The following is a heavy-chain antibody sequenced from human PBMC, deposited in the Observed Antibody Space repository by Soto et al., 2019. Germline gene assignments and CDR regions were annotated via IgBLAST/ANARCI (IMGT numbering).Heavy chain of an antibody. CDR2: IIPIFGTA. Sequence: QVQLVQSRAEVKKPGSSVKVSCKASGGTFSSYAISWVRQAPGQGLEWMGGIIPIFGTANYAQKFQGRVTITADESTSTAYMELSSLRSEDTAVYYCGGYANYYYGMDVWGQGTTVTVSS. V-gene: IGHV1-69*12. J-gene: IGHJ6*02. D-gene: IGHD5-12*01. CDR1: GGTFSSYA. CDR3: GGYANYYYGMDV.